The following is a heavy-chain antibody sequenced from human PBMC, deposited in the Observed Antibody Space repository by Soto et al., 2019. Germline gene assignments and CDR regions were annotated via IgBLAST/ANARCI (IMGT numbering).Heavy chain of an antibody. Sequence: SETLSLTCTVSGGSISSYYWSWIRQPPGKGLEWIGYIYYSGSTNYNPSLKSRVTISVDTSKNQFSLKLSSVTAADTAVYYCARDRDYFDYWGQGTLVTVSS. CDR3: ARDRDYFDY. J-gene: IGHJ4*02. CDR2: IYYSGST. CDR1: GGSISSYY. V-gene: IGHV4-59*01.